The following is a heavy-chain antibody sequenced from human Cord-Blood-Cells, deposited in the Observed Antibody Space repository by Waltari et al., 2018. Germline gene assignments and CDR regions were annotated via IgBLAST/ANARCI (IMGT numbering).Heavy chain of an antibody. CDR1: GYTFTGYY. CDR2: INPNRGGT. CDR3: ARDHGTTVTTFDY. Sequence: QVQLVQSGAEVKKPGASVKVSCKASGYTFTGYYMHWVRQAPGQGLEWMGGINPNRGGTNYAQKFQGWVTMTRDTSNSTAYMELSRLRSDDTAVYYCARDHGTTVTTFDYWGQGTLVTVSS. J-gene: IGHJ4*02. V-gene: IGHV1-2*04. D-gene: IGHD4-17*01.